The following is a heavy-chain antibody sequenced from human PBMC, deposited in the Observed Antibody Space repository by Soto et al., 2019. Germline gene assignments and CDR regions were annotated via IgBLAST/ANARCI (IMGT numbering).Heavy chain of an antibody. CDR3: ARVTATSPDAWLDP. V-gene: IGHV1-2*02. Sequence: QVQLVQSGAEVKKPGASVSVSCTASGYTFTDYFLHWVRQAPGQGLEWMGWINPNSGRTHFVPKFQAGVTMTRDASISTVYLVLDSLTSDDTAMYYCARVTATSPDAWLDPWGPGTLVIVSS. CDR1: GYTFTDYF. J-gene: IGHJ5*02. CDR2: INPNSGRT. D-gene: IGHD1-1*01.